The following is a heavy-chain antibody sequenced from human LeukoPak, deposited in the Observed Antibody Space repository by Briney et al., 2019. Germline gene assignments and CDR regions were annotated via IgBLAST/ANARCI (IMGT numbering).Heavy chain of an antibody. Sequence: SETLSLTCTVSSGSVSSRNYYWRWIRQPPGKGLEWIGSISYSGSTYNNPSLKSRVTISVDTSKNQFSLKLSSVTAADTAVYYCASSGGEDVWSGYYPSYYYYGMDVWGQGTTVTVSS. V-gene: IGHV4-39*01. CDR3: ASSGGEDVWSGYYPSYYYYGMDV. CDR2: ISYSGST. CDR1: SGSVSSRNYY. J-gene: IGHJ6*02. D-gene: IGHD3-3*01.